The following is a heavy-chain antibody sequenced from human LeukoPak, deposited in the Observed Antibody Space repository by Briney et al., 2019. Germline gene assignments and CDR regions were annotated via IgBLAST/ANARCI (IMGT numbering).Heavy chain of an antibody. Sequence: GGSLRLSCAVSGFTVSNNYMGWVRQAPEKGPECVSVIYSGDSTYYADSVKGRFTISRDNSKNTVYLQMNSLRAEDTAVYYCARDKDYFDYWGQGTLVTVSS. V-gene: IGHV3-53*01. CDR2: IYSGDST. CDR1: GFTVSNNY. J-gene: IGHJ4*02. CDR3: ARDKDYFDY.